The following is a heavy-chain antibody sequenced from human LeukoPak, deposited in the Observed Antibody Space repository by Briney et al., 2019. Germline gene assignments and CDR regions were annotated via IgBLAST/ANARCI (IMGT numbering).Heavy chain of an antibody. J-gene: IGHJ4*02. V-gene: IGHV3-21*04. CDR3: ARRAGAYSHPYDY. Sequence: GGSLRLSCAASRFTFSSYSMNWVRQAPGKGLEWVSSISSSSSYISYADSVKGRFTISRDNAKNSLYLQMNSLRAEDTAVYYCARRAGAYSHPYDYWGQGTLVTVSS. CDR2: ISSSSSYI. D-gene: IGHD4/OR15-4a*01. CDR1: RFTFSSYS.